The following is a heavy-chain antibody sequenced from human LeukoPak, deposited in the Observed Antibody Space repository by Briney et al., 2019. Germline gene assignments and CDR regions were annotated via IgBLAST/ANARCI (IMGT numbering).Heavy chain of an antibody. CDR1: GFTLKVMP. CDR3: AKDIEAGTAGFSFDY. Sequence: PGGSLSLSGAASGFTLKVMPINWVRKPPGKVLEWASLISGNGDSTYYGDSVKGRFSISRDNIKNSLYLQMNSLRTEDTALYYCAKDIEAGTAGFSFDYWGQGTLVTVSS. V-gene: IGHV3-43*02. J-gene: IGHJ4*02. CDR2: ISGNGDST. D-gene: IGHD2-21*02.